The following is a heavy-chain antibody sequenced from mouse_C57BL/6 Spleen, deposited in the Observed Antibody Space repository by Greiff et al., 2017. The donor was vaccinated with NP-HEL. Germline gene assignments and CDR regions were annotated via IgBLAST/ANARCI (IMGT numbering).Heavy chain of an antibody. CDR3: ALGNYDYDDAMDY. CDR2: INPNNGGT. V-gene: IGHV1-22*01. D-gene: IGHD2-4*01. J-gene: IGHJ4*01. CDR1: GYTFTDYN. Sequence: VQLQQSGPELVKPGASVKMSCKASGYTFTDYNMHWVKQSHGKSLEWIGYINPNNGGTSYNQKFKGKATLTVNKSSSTAYMELRSLTSEDSAVYYCALGNYDYDDAMDYWGQGTSVTVSS.